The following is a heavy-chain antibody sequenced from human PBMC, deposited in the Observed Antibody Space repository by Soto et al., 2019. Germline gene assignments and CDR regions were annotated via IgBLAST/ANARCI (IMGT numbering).Heavy chain of an antibody. V-gene: IGHV1-24*01. D-gene: IGHD2-15*01. J-gene: IGHJ4*02. CDR3: TTSPLSPLPPEHNDY. Sequence: GASVKVSCKASGYTLTELSMHWVRQAPGKGLEWMGGFDPEDGETIYAQKFQGRVTMTEDTSTDTAYMELSSLRSEDTAVYYCTTSPLSPLPPEHNDYWGQGTLVTVSS. CDR1: GYTLTELS. CDR2: FDPEDGET.